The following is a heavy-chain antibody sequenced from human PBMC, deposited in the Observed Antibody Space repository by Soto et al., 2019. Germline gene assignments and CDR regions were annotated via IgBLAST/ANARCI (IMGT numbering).Heavy chain of an antibody. CDR3: TGRRLGEPGMDV. J-gene: IGHJ6*02. CDR2: IRAKVHRGTT. V-gene: IGHV3-49*04. CDR1: GFTFGDYA. D-gene: IGHD3-10*01. Sequence: GGSLRLSCTASGFTFGDYAMSWVRQAPGKGLEWVGFIRAKVHRGTTDYAASVKGRFSISRDDSESIAYLQMNGLKTEDTGVYYCTGRRLGEPGMDVWAKGPRSPSP.